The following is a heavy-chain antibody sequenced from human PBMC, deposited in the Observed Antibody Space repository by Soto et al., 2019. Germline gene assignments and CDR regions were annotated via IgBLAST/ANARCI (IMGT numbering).Heavy chain of an antibody. CDR2: INAYNGNT. V-gene: IGHV1-18*01. CDR3: AMVDVYVTPSPQDV. CDR1: GYSFTRYG. D-gene: IGHD3-16*01. J-gene: IGHJ6*02. Sequence: QVQLVQSGAEVKNPGASVKVSCKASGYSFTRYGIGWARQAPGQGLGWMGWINAYNGNTNYAQNLQGRLTLTTDTSTTTAYMELRSLRSNDAAIYYCAMVDVYVTPSPQDVWGQGTTVTVSS.